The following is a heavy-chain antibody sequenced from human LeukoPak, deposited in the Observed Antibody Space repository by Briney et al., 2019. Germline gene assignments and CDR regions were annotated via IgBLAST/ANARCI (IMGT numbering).Heavy chain of an antibody. D-gene: IGHD6-25*01. CDR3: ARRSAAKDAFDI. CDR1: GFTFSSYA. Sequence: GGSLRLSCAASGFTFSSYAMHWVRQAPGKGLEWVAVISYDGSNKYYADSVKGRFAVSRDNAKNTLYLQMNSLRAEDTAVYYCARRSAAKDAFDIWGQGTMVTVSS. CDR2: ISYDGSNK. V-gene: IGHV3-30*09. J-gene: IGHJ3*02.